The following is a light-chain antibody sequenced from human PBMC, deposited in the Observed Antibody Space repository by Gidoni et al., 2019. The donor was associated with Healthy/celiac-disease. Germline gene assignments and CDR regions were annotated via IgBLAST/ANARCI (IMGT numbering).Light chain of an antibody. CDR1: QSVSSY. J-gene: IGKJ4*01. CDR2: DAS. Sequence: IVLPQSPATLSLSPGERATLSCRASQSVSSYLAWYQQKPGQAPRLLIYDASNSATGITARFSGSGAGTDFTLTISSLEPEDFAVYYCQQRSNWSPLTFGGGTKVEIK. CDR3: QQRSNWSPLT. V-gene: IGKV3-11*01.